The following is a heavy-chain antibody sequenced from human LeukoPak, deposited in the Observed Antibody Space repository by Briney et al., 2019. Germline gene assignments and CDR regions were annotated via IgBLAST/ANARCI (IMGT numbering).Heavy chain of an antibody. J-gene: IGHJ4*02. CDR2: INPSGGST. CDR1: GYTFTSYY. Sequence: ASVKVSCKASGYTFTSYYMHWVRQAPGQGLEWMGIINPSGGSTSYAQKFQGRVTMTRDMSTSTDYMELSSLRSEDTAVYYCAREGFYGRELFPAFDYWGQGTLVTVSS. CDR3: AREGFYGRELFPAFDY. D-gene: IGHD3-10*01. V-gene: IGHV1-46*01.